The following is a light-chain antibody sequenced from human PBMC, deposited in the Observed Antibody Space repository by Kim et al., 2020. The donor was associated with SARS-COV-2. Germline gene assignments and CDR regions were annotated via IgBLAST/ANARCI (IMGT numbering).Light chain of an antibody. CDR2: GAF. CDR1: QTITNNY. J-gene: IGKJ5*01. V-gene: IGKV3-20*01. Sequence: DIVLTQSPGTLSVSPGERATLSCRASQTITNNYLAWYQQIPGQAPRLLIHGAFRRATGIPDRFSGSGSGTDFTLTVSRLEPEDFAVYYCQQYSASPITFGQGTRLEIK. CDR3: QQYSASPIT.